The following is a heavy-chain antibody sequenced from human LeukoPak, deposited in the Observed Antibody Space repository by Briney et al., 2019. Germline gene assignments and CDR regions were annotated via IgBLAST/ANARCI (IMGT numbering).Heavy chain of an antibody. CDR2: IYYSGST. D-gene: IGHD1-1*01. CDR1: GGSISSGGYS. Sequence: PSETLSLTCAVSGGSISSGGYSWSWIRQPPGKGLEWIGYIYYSGSTYYNPSLKSRVTISVDTSKNQFSLKLSSVTAADTAVYYCAREGLDWNRPGFDPWGQGTLVTVSS. J-gene: IGHJ5*02. CDR3: AREGLDWNRPGFDP. V-gene: IGHV4-30-4*07.